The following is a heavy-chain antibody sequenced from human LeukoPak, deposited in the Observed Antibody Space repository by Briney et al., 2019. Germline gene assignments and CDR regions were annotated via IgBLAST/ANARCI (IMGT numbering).Heavy chain of an antibody. J-gene: IGHJ4*02. CDR3: AHERLYYYDSSGYFPYFDY. D-gene: IGHD3-22*01. Sequence: SGPTLVNPTQTLTLTCTLSGFSLNTSGVGVGWIRQPPGKALEWLALIYWDDDKRYSPSLKSRLTITKDTSKNQVVLTMTNMDPVDTATYYCAHERLYYYDSSGYFPYFDYWGQGTLVTVSS. CDR2: IYWDDDK. CDR1: GFSLNTSGVG. V-gene: IGHV2-5*02.